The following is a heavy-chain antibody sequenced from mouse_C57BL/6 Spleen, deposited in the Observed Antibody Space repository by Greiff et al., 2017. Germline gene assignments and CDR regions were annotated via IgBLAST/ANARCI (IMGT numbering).Heavy chain of an antibody. J-gene: IGHJ2*01. CDR1: GYAFSSYW. CDR2: IYPGDGDT. CDR3: ARWGDYDGLNYFDY. Sequence: VMLVESGAELVKPGASVKISCKASGYAFSSYWMNWVKQRPGKGLEWIGQIYPGDGDTNYNGKFKGKATLTADKSSSTAYMQLSSLTSEDSAVYFCARWGDYDGLNYFDYWGQGTTLTVSS. V-gene: IGHV1-80*01. D-gene: IGHD2-4*01.